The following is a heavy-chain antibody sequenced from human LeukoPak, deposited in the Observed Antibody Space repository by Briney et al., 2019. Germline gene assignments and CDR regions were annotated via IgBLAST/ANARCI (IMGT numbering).Heavy chain of an antibody. CDR1: GFTSRDYA. CDR3: ARGRLKWLVYHPLDY. D-gene: IGHD6-19*01. V-gene: IGHV3-30*04. Sequence: PGGSLRLFCAASGFTSRDYAMHWVRQAPGNRLEWVAVIPYDGSKKDYADSVKGRFTISRDSSTNTLYLQMNSLRPEDTGVYYCARGRLKWLVYHPLDYWGQGTLVTVSS. CDR2: IPYDGSKK. J-gene: IGHJ4*02.